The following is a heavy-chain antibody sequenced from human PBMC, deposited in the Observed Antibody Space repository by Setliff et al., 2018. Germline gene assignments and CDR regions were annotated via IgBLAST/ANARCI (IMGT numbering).Heavy chain of an antibody. J-gene: IGHJ5*02. CDR1: GDSFSDYY. CDR2: INHRGST. Sequence: PSETLSLTCAVYGDSFSDYYWSWIRQPPGKGLEWIEEINHRGSTNYSPSLRSRVTMSVDTSKKQLYMELSSLISEDTAMYYCARIGPSNWGIRGYNWLDPWGQGTLVTVSS. V-gene: IGHV4-34*10. CDR3: ARIGPSNWGIRGYNWLDP. D-gene: IGHD6-13*01.